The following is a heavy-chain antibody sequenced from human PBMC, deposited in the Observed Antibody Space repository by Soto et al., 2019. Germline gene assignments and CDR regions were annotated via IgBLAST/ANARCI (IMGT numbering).Heavy chain of an antibody. CDR1: GYTFTHYY. D-gene: IGHD5-18*01. CDR2: INPNGGST. Sequence: QVQLVQSGAEVKTPGASVKLSCKASGYTFTHYYIHWVRQDPGQGLEWMGIINPNGGSTTYAQKFRAGVTMTRDTSTSTVYMELSNLRSDDSAVYYCATSVNSAMAFDYWGQGTLVTVSS. CDR3: ATSVNSAMAFDY. J-gene: IGHJ4*02. V-gene: IGHV1-46*01.